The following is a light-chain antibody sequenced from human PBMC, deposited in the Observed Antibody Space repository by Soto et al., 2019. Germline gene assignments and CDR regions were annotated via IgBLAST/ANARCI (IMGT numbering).Light chain of an antibody. Sequence: QSVLTQPPSASGSPGQSVTISCTGTSSDVVGYNYVSWYQQHPGKAPKLMIYEVSKRPSGVPDRFSGSKSGNTASLTVSGLHAEDEADYYCCSYAGSNNFPYVFGTGTKVTVL. CDR3: CSYAGSNNFPYV. CDR1: SSDVVGYNY. J-gene: IGLJ1*01. CDR2: EVS. V-gene: IGLV2-8*01.